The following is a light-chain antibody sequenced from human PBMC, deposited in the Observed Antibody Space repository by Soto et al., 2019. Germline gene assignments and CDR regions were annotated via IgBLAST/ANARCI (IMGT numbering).Light chain of an antibody. CDR3: QQSYISLRA. CDR1: QSISNY. J-gene: IGKJ1*01. CDR2: AAS. V-gene: IGKV1-39*01. Sequence: DLQMTQSPSSLSASVGDRVTITCRASQSISNYLNWYQQKPGKAPKLLIYAASSLQSGVPSRFSGSGSGTDFTLTISSLQPEDFGTYYCQQSYISLRAFGQGTKVEI.